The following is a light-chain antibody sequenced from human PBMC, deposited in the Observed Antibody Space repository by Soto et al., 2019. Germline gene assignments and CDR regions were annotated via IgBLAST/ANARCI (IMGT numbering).Light chain of an antibody. J-gene: IGKJ4*01. V-gene: IGKV1-5*03. Sequence: DIQMTQSPSALSASVGDRVTMTCRASQSINSWLAWYQQKSGKAPKLLIYKASSLESGVPSRFSGSGSGTEFTLIISSLQPDDFATYYCQQYNSYPLTFGGGTKVEIK. CDR2: KAS. CDR1: QSINSW. CDR3: QQYNSYPLT.